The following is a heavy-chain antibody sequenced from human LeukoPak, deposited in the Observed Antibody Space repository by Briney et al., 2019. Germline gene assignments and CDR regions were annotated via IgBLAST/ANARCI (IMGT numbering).Heavy chain of an antibody. CDR1: GYTFTSYY. CDR2: INPSGGST. J-gene: IGHJ3*02. Sequence: GASVKVSCKASGYTFTSYYMHWVRQAPGQGLEWMGIINPSGGSTSYAQKFQGRVTMTRDTSTSTVYMELSSLRSEDTAVYYCARVYYDSSGYSPGDALDIWGQGTMATVSS. V-gene: IGHV1-46*01. CDR3: ARVYYDSSGYSPGDALDI. D-gene: IGHD3-22*01.